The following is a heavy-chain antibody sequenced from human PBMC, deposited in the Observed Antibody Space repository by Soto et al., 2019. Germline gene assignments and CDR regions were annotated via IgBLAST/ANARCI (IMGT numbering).Heavy chain of an antibody. D-gene: IGHD3-3*01. V-gene: IGHV3-33*01. J-gene: IGHJ6*02. CDR2: IWYDGSNK. CDR1: GFTFSSYG. CDR3: ARDSEGYYDFWSGYSAAYYYYGMDV. Sequence: GGSLRLSCAASGFTFSSYGMHWVRQAPGKGLEWVAVIWYDGSNKYYADSVKGRFTISRDSSKNTLYLQMNSLRAEDTAVYYCARDSEGYYDFWSGYSAAYYYYGMDVWGQGTTVTVPS.